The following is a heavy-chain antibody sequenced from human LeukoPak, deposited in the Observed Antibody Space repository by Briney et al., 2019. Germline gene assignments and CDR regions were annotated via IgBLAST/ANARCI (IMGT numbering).Heavy chain of an antibody. Sequence: IYYSGSTYYNPSLKSRVTISVNTSKNQFSLKLSSVTAADTAVYYCARESLYDSSGYYSNFDYWGQGTLVTVSS. CDR2: IYYSGST. D-gene: IGHD3-22*01. J-gene: IGHJ4*02. CDR3: ARESLYDSSGYYSNFDY. V-gene: IGHV4-39*07.